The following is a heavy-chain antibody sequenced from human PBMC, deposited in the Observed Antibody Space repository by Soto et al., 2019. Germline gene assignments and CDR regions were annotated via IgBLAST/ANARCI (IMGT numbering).Heavy chain of an antibody. CDR2: VYYSGST. CDR3: ARHEGFGSSSLDY. CDR1: SGSINDSSYY. J-gene: IGHJ4*02. V-gene: IGHV4-39*01. D-gene: IGHD6-13*01. Sequence: PSETLSLTCTVSSGSINDSSYYWGWIRQPPGKGLEWIGSVYYSGSTYYNPSLKSRVTISVDTSKNQFSLKLSSVTAADTAVYYCARHEGFGSSSLDYWGQGTLVTVSS.